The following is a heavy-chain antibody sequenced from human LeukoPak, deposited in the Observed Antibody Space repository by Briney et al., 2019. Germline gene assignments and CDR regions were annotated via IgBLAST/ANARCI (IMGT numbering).Heavy chain of an antibody. CDR2: ISYDESNK. J-gene: IGHJ4*02. D-gene: IGHD2-15*01. CDR3: AGYCSGGSCLTDY. CDR1: GFTFSSYA. V-gene: IGHV3-30*04. Sequence: PGRSLRLSCAASGFTFSSYAMHWVRQAPGKGLEWVAVISYDESNKYYADSVKGRFTISRDNSKNTLYLQMNSLRAEDTAVYYCAGYCSGGSCLTDYWGQRTLVTVSS.